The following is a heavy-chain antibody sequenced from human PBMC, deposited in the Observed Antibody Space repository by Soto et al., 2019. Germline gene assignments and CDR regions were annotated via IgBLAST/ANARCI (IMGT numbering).Heavy chain of an antibody. CDR3: ARRDAIGVDY. CDR2: IYFDGITT. J-gene: IGHJ4*02. CDR1: GFTFNTHW. Sequence: GGSLRLPCTASGFTFNTHWMHWVRQAPGKGLVWVSRIYFDGITTNYADSVKGRLTVSIDNAKNTVYLHVNTLRDEDTAVYYCARRDAIGVDYWGQGTLVTVSS. V-gene: IGHV3-74*01.